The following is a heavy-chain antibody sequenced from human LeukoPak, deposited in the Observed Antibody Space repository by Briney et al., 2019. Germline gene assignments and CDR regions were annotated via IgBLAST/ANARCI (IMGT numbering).Heavy chain of an antibody. Sequence: SETLSLTCTVSGGSISSYFWSWIRQPPGKGLEWIGYIYYSGSTNYNPSLKSRVTISVDTSKNQFSLKLSSVTAADTAVYYCARATGEYTSSRPLDYWGQGTLVTVSS. CDR2: IYYSGST. CDR1: GGSISSYF. CDR3: ARATGEYTSSRPLDY. J-gene: IGHJ4*02. D-gene: IGHD6-6*01. V-gene: IGHV4-59*01.